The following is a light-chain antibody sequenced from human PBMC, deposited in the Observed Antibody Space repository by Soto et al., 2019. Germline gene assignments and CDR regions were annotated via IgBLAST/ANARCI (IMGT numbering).Light chain of an antibody. J-gene: IGKJ5*01. V-gene: IGKV1-39*01. CDR2: AAS. CDR1: QSISSY. CDR3: QQSFDTPFT. Sequence: DIQMTQSPSSLSASVGDRVTITCRASQSISSYLNWYQQKPGKAPKLLIYAASTLQSGVPSRFSGSGYGTDFTLTINSLQPEDFATYFCQQSFDTPFTFGQGTRLEIK.